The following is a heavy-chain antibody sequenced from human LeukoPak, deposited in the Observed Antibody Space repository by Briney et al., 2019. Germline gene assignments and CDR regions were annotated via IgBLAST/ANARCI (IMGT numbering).Heavy chain of an antibody. CDR3: ATTQYDFWSGYPGRFDY. D-gene: IGHD3-3*01. CDR2: IYTSGST. V-gene: IGHV4-4*07. CDR1: GGSISSYY. J-gene: IGHJ4*02. Sequence: SETLSLTCTVSGGSISSYYWSWIRQPAGKGLEWIGRIYTSGSTNYKPSLKSRVAISVDTSKNQFSLKLSSVTAADTAVYYCATTQYDFWSGYPGRFDYWGQGTLVTVSS.